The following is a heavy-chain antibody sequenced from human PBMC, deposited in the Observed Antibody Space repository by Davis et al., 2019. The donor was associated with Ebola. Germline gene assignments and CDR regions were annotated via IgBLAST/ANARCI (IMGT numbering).Heavy chain of an antibody. CDR2: IYYSGST. Sequence: SETLSLTCAVSGGSISSGAYYWSWIRQHPGKGLEWIGYIYYSGSTYYNPSLKSRVTISVDTSKNQFSLKLSSVTAADTAVYYCARDYYDSSGYLYYFDYWGQGTLVTVSS. J-gene: IGHJ4*02. D-gene: IGHD3-22*01. CDR3: ARDYYDSSGYLYYFDY. CDR1: GGSISSGAYY. V-gene: IGHV4-31*11.